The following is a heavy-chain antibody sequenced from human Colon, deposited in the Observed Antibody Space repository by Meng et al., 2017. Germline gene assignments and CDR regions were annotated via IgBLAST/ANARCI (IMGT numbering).Heavy chain of an antibody. CDR3: AKENYDSSGYYRTGFDY. V-gene: IGHV3-74*01. J-gene: IGHJ4*02. Sequence: GGSLRLSCAASGFTFSSYWMHWVRQAPGKGLVWVSRINGDGTSTSYAESVKGRFTISRDNSKNTLYLQMNSLRAEDTAVYYCAKENYDSSGYYRTGFDYWGQGTLVTVS. D-gene: IGHD3-22*01. CDR1: GFTFSSYW. CDR2: INGDGTST.